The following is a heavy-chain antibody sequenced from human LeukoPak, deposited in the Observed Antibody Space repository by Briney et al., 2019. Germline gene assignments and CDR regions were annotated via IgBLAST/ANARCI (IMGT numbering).Heavy chain of an antibody. CDR1: GGSISSSDYY. J-gene: IGHJ5*02. Sequence: SETLSLTCSVSGGSISSSDYYWSWIRQPPGKGLEWLGNIYYTGSTSYNPSLKSRVTLSVDTFKNQFSLHLSSVTAADTTVYYCARENYCTNGVCWAFDPWGQGTLVTVSS. D-gene: IGHD2-8*01. V-gene: IGHV4-39*07. CDR3: ARENYCTNGVCWAFDP. CDR2: IYYTGST.